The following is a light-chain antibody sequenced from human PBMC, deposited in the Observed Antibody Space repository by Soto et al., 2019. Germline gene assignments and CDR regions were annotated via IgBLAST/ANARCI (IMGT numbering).Light chain of an antibody. CDR3: QQYGSSRWT. CDR1: QSVSSSY. Sequence: EIVFTQSPGTPPLSPGERATLSCRASQSVSSSYLAWYQQNRGQAPRLLIYGASSRAPGIPDRFGGSESGTDFTLTISGLEPEDFAVYYCQQYGSSRWTFGQGTKVDIK. J-gene: IGKJ1*01. CDR2: GAS. V-gene: IGKV3-20*01.